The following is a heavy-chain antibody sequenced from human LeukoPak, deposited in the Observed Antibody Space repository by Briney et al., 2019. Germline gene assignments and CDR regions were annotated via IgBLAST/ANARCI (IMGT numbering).Heavy chain of an antibody. CDR1: GASISSHY. CDR3: YVESEYGDYDY. J-gene: IGHJ4*02. D-gene: IGHD4-17*01. CDR2: IYHSGST. Sequence: SETLSLSCIVSGASISSHYWSWMRQPPGKGLEWIGYIYHSGSTKYNPSLKSRVAISVDTSKNQFSLKLRSMTAADTAIYYCYVESEYGDYDYWGQGTLVAVSS. V-gene: IGHV4-59*11.